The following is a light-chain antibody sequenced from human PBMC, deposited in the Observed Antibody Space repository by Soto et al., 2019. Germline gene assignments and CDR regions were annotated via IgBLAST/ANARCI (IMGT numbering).Light chain of an antibody. J-gene: IGLJ2*01. V-gene: IGLV2-14*01. CDR2: EVT. CDR1: SSDVGGYNY. Sequence: QSALTQPRSVSGSPGQSVTISCTGTSSDVGGYNYVSWYQQHPGKAPKLMIYEVTNRPSGVSNRFSGSKSGNTASLTISGLQAEDETHYYCSSYTSSSTVVFGGGTQLTAL. CDR3: SSYTSSSTVV.